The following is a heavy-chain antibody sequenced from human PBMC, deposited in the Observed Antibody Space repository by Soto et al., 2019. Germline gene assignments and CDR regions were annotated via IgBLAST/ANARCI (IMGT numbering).Heavy chain of an antibody. CDR2: ISHLEST. D-gene: IGHD5-12*01. CDR3: ARGGGYDPFDY. Sequence: SETLSLTCTVSGASISYGGFSWSWIRQSPGKGLEWIGYISHLESTYFHPSFKSRLTMSIDRTRNQFSLKLSSVTAADMAVYYCARGGGYDPFDYWGQGVLVTV. J-gene: IGHJ4*02. V-gene: IGHV4-30-2*06. CDR1: GASISYGGFS.